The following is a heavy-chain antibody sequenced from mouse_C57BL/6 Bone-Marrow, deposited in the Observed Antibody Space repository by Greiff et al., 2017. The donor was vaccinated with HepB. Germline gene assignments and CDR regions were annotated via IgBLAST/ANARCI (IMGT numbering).Heavy chain of an antibody. CDR1: GYTFTSYW. D-gene: IGHD2-12*01. Sequence: QVQLQQPGAELVRPGTSVKLSCKASGYTFTSYWMHWVKQRPGQGLEWIGVIDPSDSYTNYNQKFKGKATLTVDTSSSTAYMQLSSLTSEDSAVYYCARPYTWCAYWGQGTLVTVSA. J-gene: IGHJ3*01. V-gene: IGHV1-59*01. CDR3: ARPYTWCAY. CDR2: IDPSDSYT.